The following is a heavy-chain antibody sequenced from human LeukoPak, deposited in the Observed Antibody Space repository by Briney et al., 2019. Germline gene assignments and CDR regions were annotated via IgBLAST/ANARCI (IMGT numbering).Heavy chain of an antibody. CDR2: IYYSGST. D-gene: IGHD6-6*01. Sequence: SETLSLTCTVSGGSISTYYWSWNRQPPGKGLEWIGYIYYSGSTNYNPSLKSRVTISVDTSKNQFYLKLSSVTAADTAVYYCTRTDSSSAIDYWGQGTLVAVSS. J-gene: IGHJ4*02. CDR3: TRTDSSSAIDY. CDR1: GGSISTYY. V-gene: IGHV4-59*01.